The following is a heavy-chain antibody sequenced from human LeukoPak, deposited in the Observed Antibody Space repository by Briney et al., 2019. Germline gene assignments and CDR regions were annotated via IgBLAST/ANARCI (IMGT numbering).Heavy chain of an antibody. J-gene: IGHJ5*02. CDR1: IDSFSNYH. Sequence: SETLSLTCAVYIDSFSNYHWNWIRQTPAKGMEWIEEVNESGGTYISPSLRSRVILSVDTSKNQFSLKLISVTVADTAIYYCARGQGATVPQVGKNWFDPWGQGTRVTVSS. D-gene: IGHD1-26*01. CDR2: VNESGGT. CDR3: ARGQGATVPQVGKNWFDP. V-gene: IGHV4-34*01.